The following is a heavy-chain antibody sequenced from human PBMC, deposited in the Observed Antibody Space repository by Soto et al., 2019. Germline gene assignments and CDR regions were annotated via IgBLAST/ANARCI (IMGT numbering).Heavy chain of an antibody. D-gene: IGHD6-13*01. V-gene: IGHV1-69*01. CDR2: IVPIYRTA. J-gene: IGHJ4*02. CDR3: ARDSGAKLSSS. CDR1: GGTFSSYR. Sequence: QVQLMQSGAEVKKPGSSVKVSCKASGGTFSSYRINWVRQAPGQGLEWVGGIVPIYRTADYAQKFQGRVTITEDESARTAYMELRSLKSQDTAVYYCARDSGAKLSSSWGQGTLVTVSS.